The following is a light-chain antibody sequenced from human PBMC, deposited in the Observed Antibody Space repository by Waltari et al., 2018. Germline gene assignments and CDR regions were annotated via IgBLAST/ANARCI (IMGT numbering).Light chain of an antibody. CDR3: SSYAGGSSLM. CDR2: EVT. CDR1: STAVVGYHP. Sequence: QSALTQPPSASGSPGQSIPISCTGTSTAVVGYHPSFCYQQHPGKAPKLLIYEVTNRPSGVPDRFSGSKSDNTASLAVSGLQAEDEADYYCSSYAGGSSLMFGGGTKLTVL. V-gene: IGLV2-8*01. J-gene: IGLJ3*02.